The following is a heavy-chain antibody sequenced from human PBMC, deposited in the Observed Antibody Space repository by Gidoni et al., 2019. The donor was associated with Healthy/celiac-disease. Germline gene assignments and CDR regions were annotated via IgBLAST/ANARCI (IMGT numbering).Heavy chain of an antibody. V-gene: IGHV4-30-4*01. Sequence: QVQLQESGPGLVKPSQTLSLTCTVPGGSISSGYYYWSWIRQPPGKGLEWIGYIYYSGSTYYNPSLKSRVTISVDTSKNQFSLKLSSVTAADTAVYYCARGNYDILTGYPRFDYWGQGTLVTVSS. CDR2: IYYSGST. CDR3: ARGNYDILTGYPRFDY. CDR1: GGSISSGYYY. D-gene: IGHD3-9*01. J-gene: IGHJ4*02.